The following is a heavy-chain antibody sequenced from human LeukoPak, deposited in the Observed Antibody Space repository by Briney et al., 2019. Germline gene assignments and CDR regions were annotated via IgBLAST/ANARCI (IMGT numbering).Heavy chain of an antibody. D-gene: IGHD4-23*01. CDR1: GFTFSSYA. CDR2: ISYDGSNK. J-gene: IGHJ4*02. CDR3: AREATTVAGFDY. Sequence: GRSLRLSCAASGFTFSSYAMHWVRQAPGKGLEWVAVISYDGSNKYYADSVKGRFTISRDNSKNTLYLQMNSLRAEDTAVYCCAREATTVAGFDYWGQGTLVTVSS. V-gene: IGHV3-30-3*01.